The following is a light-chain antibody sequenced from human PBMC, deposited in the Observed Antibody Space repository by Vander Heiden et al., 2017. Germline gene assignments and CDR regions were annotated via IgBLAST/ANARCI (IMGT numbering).Light chain of an antibody. CDR1: QRVSSSY. CDR3: QQYGSSPPMYT. V-gene: IGKV3-20*01. Sequence: EIVLTRSPGPWSLSPGERATLSCRASQRVSSSYLAWYQQKPGQAPRLLIYGASSRATGIPDRFSGSGSGTDFTLTISRLEPEDFAVYYCQQYGSSPPMYTFGQGTKLEIK. CDR2: GAS. J-gene: IGKJ2*01.